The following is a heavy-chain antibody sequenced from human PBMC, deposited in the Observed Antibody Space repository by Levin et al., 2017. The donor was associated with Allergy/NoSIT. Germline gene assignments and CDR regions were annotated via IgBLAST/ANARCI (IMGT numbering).Heavy chain of an antibody. Sequence: GGSLRLSCAASGLTFSSYWMHWVRQVPGKGLLWVSRVNSDGNNATYADSVKGRFTISRDNAKNTVFLQMNSLGAEDTAAYYCALSLTVTTDYWGQGTMVTVSS. CDR1: GLTFSSYW. J-gene: IGHJ4*02. CDR2: VNSDGNNA. CDR3: ALSLTVTTDY. D-gene: IGHD4-17*01. V-gene: IGHV3-74*03.